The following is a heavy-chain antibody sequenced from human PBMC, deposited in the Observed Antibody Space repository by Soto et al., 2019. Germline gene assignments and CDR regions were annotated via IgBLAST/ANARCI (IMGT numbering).Heavy chain of an antibody. V-gene: IGHV4-4*02. CDR2: IYHSGST. CDR1: GGSISNSNW. D-gene: IGHD1-26*01. J-gene: IGHJ3*02. Sequence: PSETLSLTCGVFGGSISNSNWWNWVRQPPGKGLEWIGEIYHSGSTNYNSSLMSRVTISLDKVNNQSSLKLTSVTAADTAVYYFARRPIVGAAIWC. CDR3: ARRPIVGAAI.